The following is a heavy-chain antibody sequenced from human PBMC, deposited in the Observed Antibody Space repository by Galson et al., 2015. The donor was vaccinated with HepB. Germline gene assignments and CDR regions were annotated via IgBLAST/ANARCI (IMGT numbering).Heavy chain of an antibody. D-gene: IGHD5-18*01. CDR2: IDPTDSYT. CDR3: ARTARGEQLWAPYGLDV. Sequence: QSGAEVKMPGESLRISCKGSGYSFTNYWIIWVRQMPGKGLEWMGRIDPTDSYTNYSPSFQGHVTISADKSISIAYLQWSSLKASDNAMYYCARTARGEQLWAPYGLDVWGQGTTVTVS. J-gene: IGHJ6*02. V-gene: IGHV5-10-1*01. CDR1: GYSFTNYW.